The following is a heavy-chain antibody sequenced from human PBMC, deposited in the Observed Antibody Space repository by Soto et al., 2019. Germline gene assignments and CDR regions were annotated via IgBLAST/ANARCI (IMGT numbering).Heavy chain of an antibody. CDR1: GGSISSYY. J-gene: IGHJ4*02. CDR3: ARMSEYQLIDY. D-gene: IGHD2-2*01. Sequence: SETLSLTCTVSGGSISSYYWSWIRQPPGKGLEWIGYIYYSGSTNYNPSLKSRVTISVDTSKNQSSLKLSSVTAADTAVYYCARMSEYQLIDYWGQGTLVTVSS. CDR2: IYYSGST. V-gene: IGHV4-59*01.